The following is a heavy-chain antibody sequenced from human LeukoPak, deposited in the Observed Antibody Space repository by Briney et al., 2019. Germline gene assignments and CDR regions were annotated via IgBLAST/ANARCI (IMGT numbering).Heavy chain of an antibody. CDR1: GGSISSCDYY. D-gene: IGHD5-18*01. CDR3: ARYRSYGVYYFDY. J-gene: IGHJ4*02. V-gene: IGHV4-30-4*01. CDR2: IYYSGST. Sequence: SQTLSLTCTVSGGSISSCDYYWSWIRQPPGKGLEWIGYIYYSGSTYYNPSLKSRVTISVDTSKNQFSLKLSSVTAADTAVYYCARYRSYGVYYFDYWGQGTLVTVSS.